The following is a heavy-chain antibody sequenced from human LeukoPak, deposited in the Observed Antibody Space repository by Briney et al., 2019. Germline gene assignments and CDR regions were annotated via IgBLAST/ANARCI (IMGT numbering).Heavy chain of an antibody. Sequence: PSETLSLTCTVSGGSISSYYWSWIRQPPGKGLEWIGYIYYSGSTNYNPSLKSRVTISVDTSKNQFSLKLGSVTAADTAVYYCAGDRRRGIAAAGRGWFDPWGQGTLVTVSS. J-gene: IGHJ5*02. V-gene: IGHV4-59*01. CDR3: AGDRRRGIAAAGRGWFDP. D-gene: IGHD6-13*01. CDR2: IYYSGST. CDR1: GGSISSYY.